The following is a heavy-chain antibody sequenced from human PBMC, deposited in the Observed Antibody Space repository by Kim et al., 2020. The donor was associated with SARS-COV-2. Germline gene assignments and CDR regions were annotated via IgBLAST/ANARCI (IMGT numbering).Heavy chain of an antibody. CDR3: ARGGGFCSGASCYGQDY. Sequence: ASVKVSCKTSGYSFTGYYLYWVRQVPGQGLEWMGRMDPGSGGRIFAQKFQGRVTLTRDKSTTTAYMDLSSLTSDDTAVYFCARGGGFCSGASCYGQDYWGQGTLVIVSS. CDR2: MDPGSGGR. D-gene: IGHD2-15*01. CDR1: GYSFTGYY. V-gene: IGHV1-2*06. J-gene: IGHJ4*02.